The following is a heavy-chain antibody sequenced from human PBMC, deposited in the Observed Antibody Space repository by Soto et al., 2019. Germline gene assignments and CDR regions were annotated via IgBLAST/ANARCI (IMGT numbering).Heavy chain of an antibody. D-gene: IGHD3-3*02. J-gene: IGHJ4*02. Sequence: PSATPAITCTVSGGSIGSFYWSWIRQSPGGTLEWIGYIYASSATTYNPSLESRITMSVDIPNNEFSLDLTSVTAADTAVYYCARSHSFDGSIYHYYFDFWGQGTLVT. V-gene: IGHV4-59*01. CDR2: IYASSAT. CDR1: GGSIGSFY. CDR3: ARSHSFDGSIYHYYFDF.